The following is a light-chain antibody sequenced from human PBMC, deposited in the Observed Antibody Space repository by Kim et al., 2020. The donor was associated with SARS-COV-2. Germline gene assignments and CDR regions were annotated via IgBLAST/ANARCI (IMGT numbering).Light chain of an antibody. CDR3: QKYNSAPLT. CDR1: QGITNS. Sequence: VSVGDRVTITCRASQGITNSLAWYQQKPGKVPQLLIYAASALHSGVPSRFSGSGSGTDFTLTISSLQPEDVATYYCQKYNSAPLTFGQGTKVDIK. V-gene: IGKV1-27*01. J-gene: IGKJ1*01. CDR2: AAS.